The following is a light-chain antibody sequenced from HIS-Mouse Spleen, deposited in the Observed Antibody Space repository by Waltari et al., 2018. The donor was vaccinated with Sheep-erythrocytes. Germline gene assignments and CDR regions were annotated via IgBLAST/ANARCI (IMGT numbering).Light chain of an antibody. J-gene: IGLJ3*02. CDR2: EGS. Sequence: QSALTQPASVSGSPGQSITISCTGTSSDVGSYNLVSWYQQHPGKAPKSMIYEGSKRPSGVSNRFSCSKSGNTAYLTISGLQAEDEADYYCCSYAGSSTPWVFGGGTKLTVL. V-gene: IGLV2-23*01. CDR1: SSDVGSYNL. CDR3: CSYAGSSTPWV.